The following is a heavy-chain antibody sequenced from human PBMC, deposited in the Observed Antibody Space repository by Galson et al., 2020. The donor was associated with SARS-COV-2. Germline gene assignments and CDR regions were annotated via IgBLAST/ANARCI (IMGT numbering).Heavy chain of an antibody. D-gene: IGHD2-8*01. J-gene: IGHJ5*02. CDR2: INPNSGGT. V-gene: IGHV1-2*02. CDR3: ARVIRGYCTNGVCYLEWFDP. CDR1: GYTFTGYY. Sequence: VSCKASGYTFTGYYMHWVRQAPGQGLEWMGWINPNSGGTNYAQKFQGRVTMTRDTSISTAYMELSRLRSDDTAVYYCARVIRGYCTNGVCYLEWFDPWGQGTLVTVAS.